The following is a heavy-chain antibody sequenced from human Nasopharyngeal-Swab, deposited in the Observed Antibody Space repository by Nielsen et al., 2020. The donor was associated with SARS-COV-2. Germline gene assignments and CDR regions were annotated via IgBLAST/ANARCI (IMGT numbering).Heavy chain of an antibody. CDR3: ARGIRYCSGSSCYSNYYYYGMDV. J-gene: IGHJ6*02. V-gene: IGHV3-21*01. D-gene: IGHD2-15*01. CDR1: GFTFSSYS. CDR2: ISSSSSYI. Sequence: GESLKISCAASGFTFSSYSMNWVRQAQGKGLEWVSSISSSSSYIYYADSVKGRFTISRDNAKNSLYLQMNSLRAEDTAVYYCARGIRYCSGSSCYSNYYYYGMDVWGQGTTVTVSS.